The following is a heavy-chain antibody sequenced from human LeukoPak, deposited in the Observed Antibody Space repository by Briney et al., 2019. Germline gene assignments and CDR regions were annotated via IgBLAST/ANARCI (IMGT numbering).Heavy chain of an antibody. V-gene: IGHV1-18*01. D-gene: IGHD3-22*01. CDR1: GYIFTSYG. J-gene: IGHJ4*02. CDR2: ISGYNGNT. Sequence: ASVKVSCKASGYIFTSYGISWVRQAPGQGLEWMGWISGYNGNTKYAQKFQARVTLTTDTSTSTAYMELWSLRSDDTALYYCARGGWYYYDSSGYFDYWGQGTLVTVSS. CDR3: ARGGWYYYDSSGYFDY.